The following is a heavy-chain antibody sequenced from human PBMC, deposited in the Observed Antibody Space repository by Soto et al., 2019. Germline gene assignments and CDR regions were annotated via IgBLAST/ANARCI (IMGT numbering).Heavy chain of an antibody. Sequence: EVQLVESGGGLVKPGGSLRLSCAASGFPFNAYSMNWVRQAPGKGLEWISSISSSTSYIYYADSAKGRFTISRDNAKKSLYLQMNSLRAEDTAVYYCARDRDSGFDYVYYFGMDVWGQGTTVTVSS. V-gene: IGHV3-21*01. CDR1: GFPFNAYS. CDR2: ISSSTSYI. J-gene: IGHJ6*02. D-gene: IGHD5-12*01. CDR3: ARDRDSGFDYVYYFGMDV.